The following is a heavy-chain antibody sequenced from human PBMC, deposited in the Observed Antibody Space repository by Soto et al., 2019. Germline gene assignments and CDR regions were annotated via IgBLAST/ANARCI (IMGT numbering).Heavy chain of an antibody. J-gene: IGHJ5*02. V-gene: IGHV3-23*01. CDR2: IRGTNGNT. Sequence: EVQLLESGGGLVQPGGSLRLSCAASGFTFSSSAMSWVRQAPGKGLEWVSAIRGTNGNTHYAESVKGRLTISRDNSKNTLYLQMNFLRAEDTAVYYCAKCPVDTIVTTGSCNWLDPWGQGTLVIVSS. CDR3: AKCPVDTIVTTGSCNWLDP. D-gene: IGHD5-12*01. CDR1: GFTFSSSA.